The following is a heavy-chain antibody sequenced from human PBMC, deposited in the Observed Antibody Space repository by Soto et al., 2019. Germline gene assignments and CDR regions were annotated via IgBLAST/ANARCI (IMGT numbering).Heavy chain of an antibody. D-gene: IGHD2-15*01. CDR1: GYTFTSYG. V-gene: IGHV1-18*01. J-gene: IGHJ5*02. CDR3: ARERRGSCSGGSCLCAS. CDR2: ISPYNGDT. Sequence: QVQLVQSGAEVKKPGASVKVSCKASGYTFTSYGISWVRQAPGQGLEWMGWISPYNGDTNYAQKFQGRVTMTTDTSTSTAYMESRSLRSDDTAVYYCARERRGSCSGGSCLCASWGQGTLVTVSS.